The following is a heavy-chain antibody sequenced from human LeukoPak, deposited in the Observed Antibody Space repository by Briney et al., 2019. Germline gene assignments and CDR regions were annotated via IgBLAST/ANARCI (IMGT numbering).Heavy chain of an antibody. D-gene: IGHD2-2*01. Sequence: PGESLRISCKGSGYSFTSYWISWVRQMPGKGLEWMGRIDPSDSYTNYSPSFQGHVTISADKSISTAYLQWSSLKASDTAMYYCARRQGCSSTSCPPDSWGQGTLVTVSS. V-gene: IGHV5-10-1*01. CDR2: IDPSDSYT. CDR1: GYSFTSYW. J-gene: IGHJ4*02. CDR3: ARRQGCSSTSCPPDS.